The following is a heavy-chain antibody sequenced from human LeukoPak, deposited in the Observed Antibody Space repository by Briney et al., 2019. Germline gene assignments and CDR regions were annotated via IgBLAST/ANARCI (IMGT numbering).Heavy chain of an antibody. V-gene: IGHV3-23*01. CDR3: AKRVPCGSLSVYVDC. CDR2: ITDSGGDT. D-gene: IGHD6-6*01. J-gene: IGHJ4*02. CDR1: GFTFSSYG. Sequence: GGSLRLSCAASGFTFSSYGMNWVRQAPGKGLEWVSAITDSGGDTYYADSVKGRFTVSRDNSKNTLFLQMNSLRAEDTAIYFCAKRVPCGSLSVYVDCWGQGTLVTVSS.